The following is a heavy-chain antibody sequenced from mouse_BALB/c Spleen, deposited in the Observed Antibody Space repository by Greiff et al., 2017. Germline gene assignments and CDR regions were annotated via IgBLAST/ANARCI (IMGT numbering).Heavy chain of an antibody. D-gene: IGHD2-10*02. J-gene: IGHJ2*01. CDR1: GFTFSSYT. CDR3: ARHKKYGNYAYYFDY. CDR2: ISNGGGST. Sequence: DVHLVESGGGLVQPGGSLKLSCAASGFTFSSYTMSWVRQTPEKRLEWVAYISNGGGSTYYPDTVKGRFTISRDNAKNTLYLQMSSLKSEDTAMYYCARHKKYGNYAYYFDYWGQGTTLTVSS. V-gene: IGHV5-12-2*01.